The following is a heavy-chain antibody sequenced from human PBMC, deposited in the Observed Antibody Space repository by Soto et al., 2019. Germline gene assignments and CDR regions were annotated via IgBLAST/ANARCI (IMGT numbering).Heavy chain of an antibody. Sequence: EVQLVESGGGLIQPGGSLRLSCAASGFTVSSNYMSWVRQAPGKGLVWVSVIYSGGSTYYSDSVKGRFIISRDNSKHTMHLQMNSLRAKDTAVYDCASGRMRGVLGDFGTWGQGTLVTVSS. D-gene: IGHD3-16*01. V-gene: IGHV3-53*01. CDR2: IYSGGST. CDR3: ASGRMRGVLGDFGT. CDR1: GFTVSSNY. J-gene: IGHJ4*02.